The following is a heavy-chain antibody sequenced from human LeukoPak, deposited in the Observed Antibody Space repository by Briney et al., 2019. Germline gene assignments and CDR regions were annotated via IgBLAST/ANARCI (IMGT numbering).Heavy chain of an antibody. CDR2: IYTSGTT. CDR3: ARGNSSSWPLDY. Sequence: PSQTLSLTCTVSGGSISSGSYYWSWIRQPAGKGLEWIGRIYTSGTTNYTPSLESRVTISVDTSKSQFSLRLSSVTAADTAVYFCARGNSSSWPLDYWGQGTLVTVSS. D-gene: IGHD6-13*01. CDR1: GGSISSGSYY. J-gene: IGHJ4*02. V-gene: IGHV4-61*02.